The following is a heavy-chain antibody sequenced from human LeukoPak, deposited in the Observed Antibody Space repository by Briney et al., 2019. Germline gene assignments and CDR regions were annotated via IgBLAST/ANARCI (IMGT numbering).Heavy chain of an antibody. Sequence: AASVTVSCKVSGYTLTELSMHWVRQAPGKGLEYVSAISHNGGDTFYADSVKGRFTISRDNSKNTLYLQMSSLRAEDTAVYYCVKKGPFTMIEGFDYWGQGTLVTVSS. D-gene: IGHD3-22*01. J-gene: IGHJ4*02. CDR1: GYTLTELS. CDR2: ISHNGGDT. V-gene: IGHV3-64D*06. CDR3: VKKGPFTMIEGFDY.